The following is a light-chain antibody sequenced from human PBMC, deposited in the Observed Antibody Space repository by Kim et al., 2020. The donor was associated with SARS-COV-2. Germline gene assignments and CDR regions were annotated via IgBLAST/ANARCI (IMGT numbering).Light chain of an antibody. CDR3: QQRSKT. V-gene: IGKV3-11*01. CDR2: DAS. J-gene: IGKJ1*01. Sequence: EIVLTRSPATLSLSPGERATLSCRASQSVSSYLAWYQQKPGQAPRLLIYDASNRATGIPARFSGSGSGTDFTLTISSLEPEDFAVYYCQQRSKTFGQGTKVDIK. CDR1: QSVSSY.